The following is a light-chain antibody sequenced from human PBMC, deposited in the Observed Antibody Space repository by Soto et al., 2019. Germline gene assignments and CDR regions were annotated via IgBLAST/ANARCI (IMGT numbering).Light chain of an antibody. CDR3: QQYDEWPFT. J-gene: IGKJ2*01. CDR2: SAS. V-gene: IGKV3D-15*01. Sequence: EVVMTQSPAILSVSPGERATLPCRASQTVSSNLAWYHQKPGQAPMLLISSASIRATGIPARFSGSGSGTEFTLTISSLQSEDFGIYYCQQYDEWPFTFGQGTKLEIK. CDR1: QTVSSN.